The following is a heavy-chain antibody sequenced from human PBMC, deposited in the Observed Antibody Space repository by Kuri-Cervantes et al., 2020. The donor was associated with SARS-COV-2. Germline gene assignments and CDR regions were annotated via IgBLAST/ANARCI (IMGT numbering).Heavy chain of an antibody. Sequence: GGSLRLSCAASGFTFDDYGMSWVRQAPGKGLEWVSGINWNGVRTGYTDSVKGRFTISRDNAKNSLYLQMNSLRAEDTAVYYCARGDSSGYLYYFDYWGQGTLVTVSS. CDR2: INWNGVRT. J-gene: IGHJ4*02. V-gene: IGHV3-20*04. CDR1: GFTFDDYG. D-gene: IGHD3-22*01. CDR3: ARGDSSGYLYYFDY.